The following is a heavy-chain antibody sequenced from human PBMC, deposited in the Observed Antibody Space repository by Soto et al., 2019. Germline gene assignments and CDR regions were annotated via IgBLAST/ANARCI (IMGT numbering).Heavy chain of an antibody. V-gene: IGHV3-66*01. CDR3: ARSSGGSGKLWNYYGMDV. Sequence: GGSLRLSCAASGFTVSSNYMSWVRQAPGKGLEWVSVIYSGGGTYYADSVKGRFTISRDKSKNSLYLQMNSLRAEDTAVYYFARSSGGSGKLWNYYGMDVWGQGTTVTVSS. CDR2: IYSGGGT. D-gene: IGHD3-10*01. J-gene: IGHJ6*02. CDR1: GFTVSSNY.